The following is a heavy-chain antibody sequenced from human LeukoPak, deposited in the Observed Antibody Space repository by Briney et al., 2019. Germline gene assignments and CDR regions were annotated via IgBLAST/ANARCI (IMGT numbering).Heavy chain of an antibody. Sequence: SETLSLTCTVSGGSISSSSYYWGWIRQPPGKGLEWIGSIYYSGSTYYNPSPKSRVTISVDTSKNQFSLKLSSVTAADTAVYYCAGTGYSSSWYSSPAYYFDYWGQGTLVTVSS. CDR3: AGTGYSSSWYSSPAYYFDY. V-gene: IGHV4-39*01. CDR1: GGSISSSSYY. D-gene: IGHD6-13*01. CDR2: IYYSGST. J-gene: IGHJ4*02.